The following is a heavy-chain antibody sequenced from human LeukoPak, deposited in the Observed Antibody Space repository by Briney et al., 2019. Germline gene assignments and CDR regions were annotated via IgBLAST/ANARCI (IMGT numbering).Heavy chain of an antibody. CDR3: ARDLGVSTGSPFDI. J-gene: IGHJ3*02. V-gene: IGHV3-33*01. CDR1: GFSFNSYG. D-gene: IGHD5/OR15-5a*01. CDR2: IWYDGSNK. Sequence: GGSLRLSCAASGFSFNSYGMHWVRQAPGKGLEWVAVIWYDGSNKYYADSVKGRFTISRDNSKNTLYVQMNSLRVEDTAVYYCARDLGVSTGSPFDIWGQGTMVTVSS.